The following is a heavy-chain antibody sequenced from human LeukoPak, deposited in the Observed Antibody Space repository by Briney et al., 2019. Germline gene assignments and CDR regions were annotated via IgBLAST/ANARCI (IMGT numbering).Heavy chain of an antibody. D-gene: IGHD4-17*01. Sequence: GGSLRLSCVVSGFTFSDFHMSWLRQAPGKGLEWVSYISSSSSTIYYADSVKGRFTISRDNAKNSLYLQMNSLRADDTAVYYCARHKENYGDSCLDDDWGQGTLVTVSS. CDR3: ARHKENYGDSCLDDD. V-gene: IGHV3-11*01. CDR1: GFTFSDFH. J-gene: IGHJ4*02. CDR2: ISSSSSTI.